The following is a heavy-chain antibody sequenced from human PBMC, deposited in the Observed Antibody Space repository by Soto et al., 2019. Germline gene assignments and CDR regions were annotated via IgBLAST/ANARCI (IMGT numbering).Heavy chain of an antibody. D-gene: IGHD2-15*01. CDR2: IYYSGST. Sequence: SEPLSLTCTVSGGSISSSSYYWGWIRQPPGKGLEWIGSIYYSGSTYYNPSLKSRVTISVDTSKNQFSLKLSSVTAADTAVYYCARSTTVVALDYWGQGTLVTVSS. V-gene: IGHV4-39*01. J-gene: IGHJ4*02. CDR3: ARSTTVVALDY. CDR1: GGSISSSSYY.